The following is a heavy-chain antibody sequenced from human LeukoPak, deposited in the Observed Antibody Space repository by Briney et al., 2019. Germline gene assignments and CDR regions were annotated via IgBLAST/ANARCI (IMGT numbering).Heavy chain of an antibody. CDR3: ARDTSGYYDY. CDR2: IWFGGSNR. CDR1: GFTFRNYG. J-gene: IGHJ4*02. D-gene: IGHD2-15*01. V-gene: IGHV3-33*01. Sequence: PGGSLRLSCEASGFTFRNYGMHWVRQAPGKGLDWVGVIWFGGSNRYYADSVKGRFTISRDNSKNTLYLQVNSVRAEDTAVYYCARDTSGYYDYWGQGALVTVSS.